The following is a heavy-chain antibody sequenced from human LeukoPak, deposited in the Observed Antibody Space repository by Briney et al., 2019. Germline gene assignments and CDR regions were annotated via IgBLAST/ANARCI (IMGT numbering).Heavy chain of an antibody. CDR2: IKQDGSDK. CDR1: GFTFSNYW. CDR3: ARIGYSSSSFDY. D-gene: IGHD6-6*01. J-gene: IGHJ4*02. Sequence: GGSLRLSCAASGFTFSNYWMSWVRQAPGKGLEWVANIKQDGSDKNYVDSLKGRFTISRDNAKNSLYLQMNSLRAEDTAVYHCARIGYSSSSFDYWGQGTLVTVSS. V-gene: IGHV3-7*01.